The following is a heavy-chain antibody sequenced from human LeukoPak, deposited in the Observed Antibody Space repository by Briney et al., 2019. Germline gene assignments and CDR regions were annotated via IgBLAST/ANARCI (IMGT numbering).Heavy chain of an antibody. D-gene: IGHD6-19*01. Sequence: PGGSLRLSCAASGFTFDDYAMHWVRQAPGKGLEWVSGISWNSGSIGYADSVKGRFTISRDNAKNSLYLQMNSLRAEDTALYYCAKEIAVAGVYYFDYWGQGTLVNVSS. CDR1: GFTFDDYA. CDR3: AKEIAVAGVYYFDY. V-gene: IGHV3-9*01. J-gene: IGHJ4*02. CDR2: ISWNSGSI.